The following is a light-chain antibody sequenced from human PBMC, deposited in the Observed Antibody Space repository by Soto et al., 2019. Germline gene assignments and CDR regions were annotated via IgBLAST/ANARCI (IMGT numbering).Light chain of an antibody. CDR3: QQYGSSPGT. CDR1: QSVSSSY. CDR2: RAL. V-gene: IGKV3-20*01. J-gene: IGKJ1*01. Sequence: EIVLTQSPGTLSLSPGERATLFCRASQSVSSSYLAWYQHKPGQSPRLLIYRALYRVTGIPDRFSGSGSGTDFIRTISRLEPEDFAVYYCQQYGSSPGTFGQGTKVEIK.